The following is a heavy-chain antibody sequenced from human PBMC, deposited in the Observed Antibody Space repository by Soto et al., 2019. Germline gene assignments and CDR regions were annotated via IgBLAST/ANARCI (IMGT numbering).Heavy chain of an antibody. CDR2: ISYDGSNK. J-gene: IGHJ4*02. D-gene: IGHD4-17*01. CDR1: GFTFSSYG. Sequence: QVQLVESGGGVVQPGRSLRLSCAASGFTFSSYGMHWVRQAPGKGLEWVAVISYDGSNKYYADSVKGRFTISRDNSKNTLYLKMNSLRAEDTAVYYCANHRNDSGGHYYFDYWGKGTLVTVSS. V-gene: IGHV3-30*18. CDR3: ANHRNDSGGHYYFDY.